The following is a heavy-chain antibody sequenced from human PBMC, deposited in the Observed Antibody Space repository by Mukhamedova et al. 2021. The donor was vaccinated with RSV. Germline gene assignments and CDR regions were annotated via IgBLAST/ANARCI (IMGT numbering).Heavy chain of an antibody. J-gene: IGHJ4*02. V-gene: IGHV5-51*01. Sequence: EYMGIIFPADSDTRYSPSLQGQVLISVDKSINTAYLQWGSLSASDTAIYYCARRAYSASTKEFDQLGQGTLVTVSS. D-gene: IGHD5-18*01. CDR3: ARRAYSASTKEFDQ. CDR2: IFPADSDT.